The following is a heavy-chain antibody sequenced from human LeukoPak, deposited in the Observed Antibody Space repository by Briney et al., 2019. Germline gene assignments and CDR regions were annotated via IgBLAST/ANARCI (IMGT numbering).Heavy chain of an antibody. CDR1: GFTFSDYY. V-gene: IGHV3-11*04. CDR3: AREDGYYDILTGSLYYGMDV. D-gene: IGHD3-9*01. Sequence: GGSLRLSCAASGFTFSDYYMSWIRQAPGKGLEWVSYISSSGSTIYYADSVKGRFTISRDNAKNSLYLQMNSLRAEDTAVYYCAREDGYYDILTGSLYYGMDVWGQGTTVTVSS. J-gene: IGHJ6*02. CDR2: ISSSGSTI.